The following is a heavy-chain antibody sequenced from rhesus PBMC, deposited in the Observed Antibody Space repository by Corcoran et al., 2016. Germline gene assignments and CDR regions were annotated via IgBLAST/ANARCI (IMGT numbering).Heavy chain of an antibody. J-gene: IGHJ2*01. CDR1: GFTFSRFA. V-gene: IGHV3-54*02. CDR2: ISYDGSKK. Sequence: EVQLVESGGGLVQPGGSMSPSCAASGFTFSRFARHWFTRAPGKGLEWVAVISYDGSKKYYADSVKDRFNISRDNSKNMLYLQMNNLKLEDTAVYYCARASPLHSKGWYFDLWGPGTPITISS. CDR3: ARASPLHSKGWYFDL. D-gene: IGHD4-23*01.